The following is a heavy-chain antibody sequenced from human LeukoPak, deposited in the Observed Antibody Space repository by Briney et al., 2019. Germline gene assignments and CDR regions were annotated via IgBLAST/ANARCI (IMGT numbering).Heavy chain of an antibody. V-gene: IGHV3-23*01. Sequence: PGGSLRLSCAASVFTFSSYAMSWVRQAPGKGLEGVSAISVSGGSTYYADSVKGRFTISRDNSKNTLYLQKNRLRGEDTAVYYCAAGYSSGWYVRYFDYWGQGTLVTVSS. CDR2: ISVSGGST. CDR3: AAGYSSGWYVRYFDY. J-gene: IGHJ4*02. CDR1: VFTFSSYA. D-gene: IGHD6-19*01.